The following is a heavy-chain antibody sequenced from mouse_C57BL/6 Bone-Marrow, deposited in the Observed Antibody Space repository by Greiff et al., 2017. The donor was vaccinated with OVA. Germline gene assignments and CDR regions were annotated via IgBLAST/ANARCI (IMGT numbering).Heavy chain of an antibody. CDR3: ARDGEFYDYYWYFDV. Sequence: QVQLQQSVAELVKPGASVKISCTASGYAFRSYWLHWVQHRPGPGLEWIGQIYPGDGDTNYNGKFKGKATLTADKSSSTAYMQLSSLTSEDSAVYFCARDGEFYDYYWYFDVWGTGTTVTVSS. D-gene: IGHD2-4*01. CDR2: IYPGDGDT. J-gene: IGHJ1*03. CDR1: GYAFRSYW. V-gene: IGHV1-80*01.